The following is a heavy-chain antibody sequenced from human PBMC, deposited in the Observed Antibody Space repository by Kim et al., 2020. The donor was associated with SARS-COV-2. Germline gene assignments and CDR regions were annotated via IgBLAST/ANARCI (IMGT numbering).Heavy chain of an antibody. CDR3: ARDFTSFDGSGYYYYYYMDV. CDR1: GYTFTGYY. CDR2: INPNSGGT. J-gene: IGHJ6*03. D-gene: IGHD3-3*01. V-gene: IGHV1-2*02. Sequence: ASVKVSCKASGYTFTGYYMHWVRQAPGQGLEWMGWINPNSGGTNYAQKFQGRVTMTRDTSISTAYMELSRLRSDDTAVYYCARDFTSFDGSGYYYYYYMDVWGKGTTVTVSS.